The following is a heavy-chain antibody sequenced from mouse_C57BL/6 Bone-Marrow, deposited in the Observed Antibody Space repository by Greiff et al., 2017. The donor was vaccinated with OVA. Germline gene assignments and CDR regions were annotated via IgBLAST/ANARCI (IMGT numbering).Heavy chain of an antibody. CDR1: GYTFTSYW. CDR3: ARGGFAY. J-gene: IGHJ3*01. V-gene: IGHV1-69*01. CDR2: IDPSDSYT. Sequence: QVQLKQPGAELVMPGASVKLSCKASGYTFTSYWMHWVKQRPGQGLEWIGEIDPSDSYTNYNQKFKGKSTLTVDKSSSTAYMQLSSLTSEDSAVYYCARGGFAYWGQGTLVTVSA.